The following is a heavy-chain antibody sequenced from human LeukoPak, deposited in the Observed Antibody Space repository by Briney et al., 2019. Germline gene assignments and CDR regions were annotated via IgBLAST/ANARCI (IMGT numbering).Heavy chain of an antibody. D-gene: IGHD3-10*01. V-gene: IGHV3-7*03. CDR1: GFTFSSYW. CDR2: IKQDGSEK. CDR3: AKDGYGWGSYYPYALDI. Sequence: GGSLRLSCAASGFTFSSYWMSWVRQAPGKGLEWVANIKQDGSEKYYVDSVKGRFTISRDNAKNSLYLQMDSLRAEDTAVYHCAKDGYGWGSYYPYALDIWGKGTMVTVS. J-gene: IGHJ3*02.